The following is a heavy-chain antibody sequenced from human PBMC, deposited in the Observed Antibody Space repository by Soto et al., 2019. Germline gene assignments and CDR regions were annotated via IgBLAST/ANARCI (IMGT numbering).Heavy chain of an antibody. CDR1: GYTFTSYC. V-gene: IGHV1-18*01. D-gene: IGHD3-3*01. CDR2: ISAYNGNT. J-gene: IGHJ5*02. Sequence: VASVNVSCKSSGYTFTSYCISWARQAPGQGLEWMGWISAYNGNTNYAQKLQGRVTMTTDTSTSTAYMELRSLRSDDTAVYYCAREVAWSGSTFDPWGQGTLVTVSS. CDR3: AREVAWSGSTFDP.